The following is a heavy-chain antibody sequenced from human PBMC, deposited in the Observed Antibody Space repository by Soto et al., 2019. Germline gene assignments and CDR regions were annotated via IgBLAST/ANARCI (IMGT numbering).Heavy chain of an antibody. V-gene: IGHV4-59*08. Sequence: SETLSLTCTVSGGSISSYYWSWIRQPPGKGLEWIGYIYYSGSTNYNPSLKSRVTISVGTSKNQFSLKLSSVTAADTAVYYCARVFGTYYYGSGSYYLNWFDPWGQGTLVTVSS. CDR2: IYYSGST. J-gene: IGHJ5*02. D-gene: IGHD3-10*01. CDR3: ARVFGTYYYGSGSYYLNWFDP. CDR1: GGSISSYY.